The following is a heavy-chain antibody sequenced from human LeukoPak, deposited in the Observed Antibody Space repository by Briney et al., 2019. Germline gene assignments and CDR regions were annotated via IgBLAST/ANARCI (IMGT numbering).Heavy chain of an antibody. J-gene: IGHJ6*03. CDR2: MNPNSGNT. Sequence: ASVKVSCKASGYTFTSYDINWVRQATGQGLEWMGWMNPNSGNTGYAQKFQGRVTITRNTSISTAYMELSSLRSEDTAVYYCARAGDIVVVAVTGAGYYYMDVWGKGTTVTVSS. CDR1: GYTFTSYD. V-gene: IGHV1-8*03. D-gene: IGHD2-2*01. CDR3: ARAGDIVVVAVTGAGYYYMDV.